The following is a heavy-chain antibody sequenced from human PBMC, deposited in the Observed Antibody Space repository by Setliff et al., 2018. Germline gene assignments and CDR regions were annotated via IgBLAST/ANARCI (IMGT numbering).Heavy chain of an antibody. CDR2: TWCDGTTK. D-gene: IGHD1-7*01. V-gene: IGHV3-33*01. CDR3: ARGLELLDY. CDR1: GFTFSRNG. J-gene: IGHJ4*02. Sequence: LRLSCAASGFTFSRNGMHWVRQAPGKGLEWVAGTWCDGTTKYYADSVKGRFTISRDNSRNTLYLQMNSLRAEDMAVYYCARGLELLDYWGQGTLVTVSS.